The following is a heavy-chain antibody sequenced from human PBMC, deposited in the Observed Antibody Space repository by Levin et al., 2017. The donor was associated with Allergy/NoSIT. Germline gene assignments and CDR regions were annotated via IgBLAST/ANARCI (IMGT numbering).Heavy chain of an antibody. Sequence: RSGGSLRLSCAASGFAFSSYAMSWVRQAPGKGLQWVSSISGSGGTTHYADSVKGRFTISRDNSKNTVYLQMNSLRAEDTAVYYCAKTPPDPWGQGTLVTVSS. CDR3: AKTPPDP. CDR1: GFAFSSYA. J-gene: IGHJ5*02. V-gene: IGHV3-23*01. CDR2: ISGSGGTT.